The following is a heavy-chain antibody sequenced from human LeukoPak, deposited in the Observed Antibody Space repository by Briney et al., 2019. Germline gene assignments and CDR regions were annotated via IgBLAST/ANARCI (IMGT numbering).Heavy chain of an antibody. V-gene: IGHV1-69*13. CDR3: ARMVCSSTSCYLGVVESNWFDP. CDR2: IIPIFGTA. D-gene: IGHD2-2*01. Sequence: SVKVSCKASGGTFSSYAISWVRQAPGQGLEWMGGIIPIFGTANYAQKFQGRVTITADESTSTAYMELSSLRSEDAAVYYCARMVCSSTSCYLGVVESNWFDPWGQGTLVTVSS. CDR1: GGTFSSYA. J-gene: IGHJ5*02.